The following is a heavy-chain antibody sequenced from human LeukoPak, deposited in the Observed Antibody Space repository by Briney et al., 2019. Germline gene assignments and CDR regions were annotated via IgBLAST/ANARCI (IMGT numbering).Heavy chain of an antibody. V-gene: IGHV4-34*01. CDR1: GGSFSGYY. CDR3: ARGGRLWFGERRFDP. CDR2: INHSGST. Sequence: SETLSLTCAVYGGSFSGYYWSWIRQPPGKGLEWIGEINHSGSTNYNPSLKSRVTISVDTSKNQFSLKLSSVTAADTAVYYCARGGRLWFGERRFDPWGQGTLVTVSS. J-gene: IGHJ5*02. D-gene: IGHD3-10*01.